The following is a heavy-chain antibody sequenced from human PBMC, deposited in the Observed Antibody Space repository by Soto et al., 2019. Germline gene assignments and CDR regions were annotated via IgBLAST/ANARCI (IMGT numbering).Heavy chain of an antibody. CDR1: GFTFSSYG. CDR2: IWYDGSNK. V-gene: IGHV3-33*01. CDR3: ARDNDYGDYGGLFDY. Sequence: GGSLRLSCAASGFTFSSYGMHWVRQAPGKGLEWVAVIWYDGSNKYYADSVKGRFTISRDNSKNTLYLQMNSLRAEDTAVYYCARDNDYGDYGGLFDYWGQGTLVTVSS. D-gene: IGHD4-17*01. J-gene: IGHJ4*02.